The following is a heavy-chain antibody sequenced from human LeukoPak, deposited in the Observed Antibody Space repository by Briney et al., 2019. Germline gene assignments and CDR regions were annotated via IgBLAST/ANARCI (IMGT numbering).Heavy chain of an antibody. D-gene: IGHD1-26*01. CDR2: IKPNSGGT. CDR3: ARARWDRARYFDY. CDR1: GYTLTGYY. V-gene: IGHV1-2*02. Sequence: ASVKVSCKASGYTLTGYYMHWVRQAPGQGLEWMGWIKPNSGGTNYAQKFQGRVTMTRDTSISTAYMELSRLRSDDTAVYYCARARWDRARYFDYWGQGTLLTVSS. J-gene: IGHJ4*02.